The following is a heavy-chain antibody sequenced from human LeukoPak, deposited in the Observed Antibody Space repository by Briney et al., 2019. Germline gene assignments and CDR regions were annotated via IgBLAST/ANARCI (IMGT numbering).Heavy chain of an antibody. V-gene: IGHV1-8*03. CDR1: GYTFTSYD. CDR2: MNPNSGNT. D-gene: IGHD6-19*01. Sequence: ASVKVSCKASGYTFTSYDINWVRQATGQGLEWMGWMNPNSGNTGYAQKFQGRVTITRDTSISTAYMELSSLRSEDTAVYYCARGLPLDSSLDCWGQGTLVTVSS. CDR3: ARGLPLDSSLDC. J-gene: IGHJ4*02.